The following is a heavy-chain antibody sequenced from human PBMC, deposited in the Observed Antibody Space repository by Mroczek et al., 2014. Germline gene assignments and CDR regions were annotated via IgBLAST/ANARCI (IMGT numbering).Heavy chain of an antibody. CDR3: ARDELGRVRGGKWAT. J-gene: IGHJ4*02. V-gene: IGHV3-30-3*01. Sequence: QVQLVESGGGVVQPGRSLRLSCAASGFTFSSYAMHWVRQAPGKGLEWVAVISYDGSNKYYADSVKGRFTISRDNSKNTLYLQMNSLRAEDTAVYYCARDELGRVRGGKWATWGQGTLVTVSS. CDR2: ISYDGSNK. CDR1: GFTFSSYA. D-gene: IGHD3-10*01.